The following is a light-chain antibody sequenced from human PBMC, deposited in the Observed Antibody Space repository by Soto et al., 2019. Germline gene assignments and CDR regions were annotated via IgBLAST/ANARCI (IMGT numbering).Light chain of an antibody. V-gene: IGKV3-11*01. J-gene: IGKJ5*01. CDR1: RSVSSY. CDR2: DAS. Sequence: LVLTPSPTTLSLSPGESPSLSCRATRSVSSYLAWYQQKPGQAPRLLIYDASSRPTDIPARFSGSGSGTDFTLTISSLEPEDFALYYCQQRSNWPITFGQGTRLEIK. CDR3: QQRSNWPIT.